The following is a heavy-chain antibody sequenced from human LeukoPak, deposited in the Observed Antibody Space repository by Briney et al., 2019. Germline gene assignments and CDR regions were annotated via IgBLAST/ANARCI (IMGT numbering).Heavy chain of an antibody. CDR2: IYSGGST. CDR1: GFTVSSNY. V-gene: IGHV3-53*01. Sequence: GGSLRLSCAASGFTVSSNYMSWVRQAPGKGLEWVSVIYSGGSTYYADSVKGRFTISRDNSKNTLYLQMNSLRAEDTAVYYCARDAPPEYTGTLDYWGRGTLVTVSS. D-gene: IGHD4-17*01. CDR3: ARDAPPEYTGTLDY. J-gene: IGHJ4*02.